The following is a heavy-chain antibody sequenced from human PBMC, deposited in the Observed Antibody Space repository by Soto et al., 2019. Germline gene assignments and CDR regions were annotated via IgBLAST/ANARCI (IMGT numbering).Heavy chain of an antibody. CDR3: ARPDWFDP. D-gene: IGHD6-6*01. Sequence: RGSLSLSCSASGFTFSTYWMHWVRQAPGKGLVWVSRIKSDGSSTTYADSVKGRFTISRDNAKNTLYLQMNSLRVEDTAVYYCARPDWFDPWGQGTLVTVSS. J-gene: IGHJ5*02. V-gene: IGHV3-74*01. CDR1: GFTFSTYW. CDR2: IKSDGSST.